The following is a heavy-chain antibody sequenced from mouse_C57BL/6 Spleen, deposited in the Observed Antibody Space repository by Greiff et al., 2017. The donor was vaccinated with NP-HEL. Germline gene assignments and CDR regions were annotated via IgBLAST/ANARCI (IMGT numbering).Heavy chain of an antibody. Sequence: QVQLKQPGTELVKPGASVKLSCKASGYTFTSYWMHWVKQRPGQGLEWIGNINPSNGGTNYNEKFKSKATLTVDKSSSTAYMQLSSLTSEDSAVYYCARGIFYYYGSSPAWFAYWGQGTLVTVSA. CDR1: GYTFTSYW. CDR2: INPSNGGT. V-gene: IGHV1-53*01. J-gene: IGHJ3*01. CDR3: ARGIFYYYGSSPAWFAY. D-gene: IGHD1-1*01.